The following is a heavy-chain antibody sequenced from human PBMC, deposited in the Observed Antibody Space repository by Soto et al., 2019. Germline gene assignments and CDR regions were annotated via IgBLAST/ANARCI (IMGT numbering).Heavy chain of an antibody. CDR3: ARPSCSGGTCYYFDY. CDR1: GYTFTNYW. D-gene: IGHD2-15*01. CDR2: IYPGDSDT. Sequence: GESLKISCKGTGYTFTNYWIAWVRQMPGKGLQWMGIIYPGDSDTIYSPSFQGQVTISADKSIGTAYLQWNSLQASDTAMYYCARPSCSGGTCYYFDYWGQGTLVTVSS. J-gene: IGHJ4*02. V-gene: IGHV5-51*01.